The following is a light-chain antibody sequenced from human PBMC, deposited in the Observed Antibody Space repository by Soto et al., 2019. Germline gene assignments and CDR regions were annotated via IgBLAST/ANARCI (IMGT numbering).Light chain of an antibody. CDR2: GAS. CDR3: QQYARSPWT. Sequence: DIVLTQSPGTLSLSPGERATLSCRASESLTRGSLAWYQQKPGQTPRLLIHGASSRATGIPDRFSGSGSGTDFTLTISRLEPEDFAVYWCQQYARSPWTFGQGTKVEIK. V-gene: IGKV3-20*01. J-gene: IGKJ1*01. CDR1: ESLTRGS.